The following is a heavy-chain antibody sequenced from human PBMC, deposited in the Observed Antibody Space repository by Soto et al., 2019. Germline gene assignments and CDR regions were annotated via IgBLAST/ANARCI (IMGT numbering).Heavy chain of an antibody. CDR2: IYISGST. CDR1: GGSISSYY. D-gene: IGHD3-10*01. Sequence: QVQLQESGPGLVKPSETLPLTCTVSGGSISSYYWSWIRPPAGKGLEWIGRIYISGSTKHNPSLKSRVTMSVDTSKNLFSLNLSSVTAADTAVYYCARDRVTMANDAFDIWGQGTMVTVSS. CDR3: ARDRVTMANDAFDI. J-gene: IGHJ3*02. V-gene: IGHV4-4*07.